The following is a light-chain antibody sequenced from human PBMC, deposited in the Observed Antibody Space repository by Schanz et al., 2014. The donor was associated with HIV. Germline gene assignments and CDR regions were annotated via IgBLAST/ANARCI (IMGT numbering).Light chain of an antibody. CDR3: QQSYITPYT. CDR1: QSISSY. CDR2: AAS. V-gene: IGKV1-39*01. Sequence: DMQMTQSPSSLSASVGDRVTITCRARQSISSYLNWYQQKPGKAPNLLIYAASSLQGGVPSRFSGSGSGTDFTLTINSLQPEDFATYFCQQSYITPYTFGQGTKLEIK. J-gene: IGKJ2*01.